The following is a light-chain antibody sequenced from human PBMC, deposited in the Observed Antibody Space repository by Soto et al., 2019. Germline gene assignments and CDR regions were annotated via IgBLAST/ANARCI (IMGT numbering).Light chain of an antibody. CDR2: DVF. CDR3: LQRSVWPWT. Sequence: EIVLTQSPATLSLSPGERATLSCRASQSVGNYLAWYQQKPGQAPRLLIYDVFNRATGIPARLSGSGSGTDSTLTISRLEPEDFAVYYCLQRSVWPWTFGQGTRLEVK. CDR1: QSVGNY. V-gene: IGKV3-11*01. J-gene: IGKJ1*01.